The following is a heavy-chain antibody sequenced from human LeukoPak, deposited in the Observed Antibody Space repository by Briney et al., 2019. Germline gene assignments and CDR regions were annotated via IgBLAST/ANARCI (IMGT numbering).Heavy chain of an antibody. J-gene: IGHJ4*02. CDR1: GGSISSSSYY. CDR2: IYYSGST. V-gene: IGHV4-39*07. Sequence: SETLSLTCTVSGGSISSSSYYWGWIRQPPGKGLEWIGSIYYSGSTYYNPSLKSRVTISVDTSKNQFSLKLSSVTAADTAVYYCARVKSLANFGYWGQGTLVTVSS. D-gene: IGHD3-3*02. CDR3: ARVKSLANFGY.